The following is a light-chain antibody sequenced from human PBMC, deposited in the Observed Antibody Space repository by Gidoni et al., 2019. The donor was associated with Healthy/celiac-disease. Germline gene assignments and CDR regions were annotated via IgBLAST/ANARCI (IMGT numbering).Light chain of an antibody. CDR3: QSYDSSLSGSGV. J-gene: IGLJ3*02. Sequence: QSVLTQPPSVSGAPGQRVTIPCTGSSPNIGDGYDVHWYQQLPGTAPKLLIYGNSNRPSGVPDRFSGSKSGTSASLAITGLQAEDEADYYCQSYDSSLSGSGVFGGGTKLTVL. CDR1: SPNIGDGYD. V-gene: IGLV1-40*01. CDR2: GNS.